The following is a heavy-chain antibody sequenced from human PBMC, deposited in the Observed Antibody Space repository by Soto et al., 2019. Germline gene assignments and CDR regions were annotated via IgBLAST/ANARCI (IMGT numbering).Heavy chain of an antibody. D-gene: IGHD2-15*01. CDR1: GFTFSSYS. CDR3: ARDLRCSGGICLNY. J-gene: IGHJ4*02. Sequence: EVQLVESGGGLVKPGGSLRLSCAASGFTFSSYSMNWVRQAPGKGLEWVSSIISSSSYIYYADSVKGRFTIYRDNAKNSRYLQMNSLRAEDTAVYYCARDLRCSGGICLNYWGQGTLVTVSS. V-gene: IGHV3-21*01. CDR2: IISSSSYI.